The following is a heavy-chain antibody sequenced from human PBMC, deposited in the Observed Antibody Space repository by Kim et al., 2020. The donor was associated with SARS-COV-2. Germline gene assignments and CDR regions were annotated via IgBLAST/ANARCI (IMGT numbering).Heavy chain of an antibody. CDR3: AKDLGWSSGPQGTDDAFDI. CDR1: GFTFDDYA. D-gene: IGHD6-19*01. Sequence: GGSLRLSCAAPGFTFDDYAMHWVRQAPGKGLEWVSGISWNSGSIGYADSVKGRFTISRDNAKNSLYLQMNSLRAEDTALYYCAKDLGWSSGPQGTDDAFDIWGQGTMVTVSS. CDR2: ISWNSGSI. J-gene: IGHJ3*02. V-gene: IGHV3-9*01.